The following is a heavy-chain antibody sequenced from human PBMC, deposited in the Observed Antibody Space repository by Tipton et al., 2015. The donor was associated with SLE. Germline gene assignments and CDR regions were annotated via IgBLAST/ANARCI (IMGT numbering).Heavy chain of an antibody. J-gene: IGHJ3*02. CDR1: GGSLSSGDYY. Sequence: TLSLTCTVSGGSLSSGDYYWSWIRQPPGKGLEWIGYIYYSGSTYYNPSLKSRVTISVDTSKNQFSLKLTSVTAADTAVYYCTRIVNIEALEIWGQGTMGTASS. V-gene: IGHV4-30-4*01. CDR2: IYYSGST. D-gene: IGHD5-12*01. CDR3: TRIVNIEALEI.